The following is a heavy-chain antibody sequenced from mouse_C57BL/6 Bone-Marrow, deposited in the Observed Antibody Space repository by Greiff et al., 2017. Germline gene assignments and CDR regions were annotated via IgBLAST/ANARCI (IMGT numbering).Heavy chain of an antibody. V-gene: IGHV2-4*01. CDR1: GFSFTSYG. J-gene: IGHJ3*01. Sequence: VQLQQSGPGLVQPSQSLSITCTVSGFSFTSYGVHWVRQPPGKGLEWLGVIWSGGRTDYNAAFISRLSISKDNSKSQVFFKMNSLQADDTAIYYCAKRGYDYGGFAYWGQGTLVTVSA. CDR3: AKRGYDYGGFAY. D-gene: IGHD2-4*01. CDR2: IWSGGRT.